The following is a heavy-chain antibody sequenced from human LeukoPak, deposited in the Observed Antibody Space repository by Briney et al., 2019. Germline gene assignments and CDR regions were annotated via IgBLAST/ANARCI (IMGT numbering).Heavy chain of an antibody. CDR1: GGSISSYY. CDR3: ARGPKHSGYYFDY. D-gene: IGHD1-14*01. Sequence: PSETLSLTCTVSGGSISSYYWSWIRQPPGKGLEWIGYIYYSGSTNYNPSLKSRVTISVDTSKNQFSLKLSSVTAADTAVYYCARGPKHSGYYFDYWGQGTLVTVSS. CDR2: IYYSGST. J-gene: IGHJ4*02. V-gene: IGHV4-59*12.